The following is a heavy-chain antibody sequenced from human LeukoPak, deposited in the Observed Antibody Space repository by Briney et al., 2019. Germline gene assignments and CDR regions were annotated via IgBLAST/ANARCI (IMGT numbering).Heavy chain of an antibody. Sequence: GESLKISCKGSGYSLTTYLIAWVRQMPGKGPEWMGTIYPGDSDTRYSPSFQGQVIISADKSIITAYLQWSSLQASDTAMYYCATHYDSGNDPHAFDVWGQGTMVTVSS. CDR3: ATHYDSGNDPHAFDV. V-gene: IGHV5-51*01. CDR2: IYPGDSDT. J-gene: IGHJ3*01. CDR1: GYSLTTYL. D-gene: IGHD3-10*01.